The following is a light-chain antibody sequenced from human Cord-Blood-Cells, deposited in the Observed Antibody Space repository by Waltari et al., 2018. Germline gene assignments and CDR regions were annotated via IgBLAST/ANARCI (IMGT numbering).Light chain of an antibody. J-gene: IGKJ2*01. V-gene: IGKV3-11*01. CDR3: QQRSNWPPVT. CDR2: DAS. Sequence: QSPATLSLSPGERVTLSCRASQSVSSYLAWYQQKPGQAPRLLIYDASNRATGIPARFSGSGSGTDFTLTISSLEPEDFAVYYCQQRSNWPPVTFGQGTKLEIK. CDR1: QSVSSY.